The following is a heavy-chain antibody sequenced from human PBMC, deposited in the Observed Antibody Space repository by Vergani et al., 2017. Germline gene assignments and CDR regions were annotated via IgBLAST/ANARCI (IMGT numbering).Heavy chain of an antibody. D-gene: IGHD3-10*01. Sequence: EKQLVQSGSETKKPGESLKISCQAFGYIFSNFWIGLVRQRPGRGLEWMGIIYPGDSEVKSNPTFRGQVIFSVDTSVNTAYLQWRSLQASDTATYFCASGGHGSENGGALQLWGQGTNITVSS. J-gene: IGHJ3*01. CDR3: ASGGHGSENGGALQL. V-gene: IGHV5-51*01. CDR1: GYIFSNFW. CDR2: IYPGDSEV.